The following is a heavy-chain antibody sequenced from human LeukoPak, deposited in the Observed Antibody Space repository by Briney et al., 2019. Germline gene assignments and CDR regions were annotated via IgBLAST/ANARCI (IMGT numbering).Heavy chain of an antibody. J-gene: IGHJ3*02. D-gene: IGHD3-16*01. Sequence: GGSLRLSCAASGFTFSSYGMHWVRQAPGKGLEWVTFIRYDGSDKYYADSVRGRFAISRDTSKNTLYLQMNSLRAEDTAVYYCARDYYDYNKGFDIWGQGTMVTVSS. CDR1: GFTFSSYG. CDR2: IRYDGSDK. CDR3: ARDYYDYNKGFDI. V-gene: IGHV3-30*02.